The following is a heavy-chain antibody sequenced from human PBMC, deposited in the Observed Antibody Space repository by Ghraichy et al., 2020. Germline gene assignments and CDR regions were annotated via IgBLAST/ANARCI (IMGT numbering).Heavy chain of an antibody. D-gene: IGHD3-9*01. CDR3: ARDGIKYDILPGYPIWDYGMDV. V-gene: IGHV4-4*07. Sequence: SETLSLTCTVSGGSISSYYWSWIRQPAGKGLEWIGRIYTSGSTNYNPSLKSRVTMSVDTSKNQFSLKLSSVTAADTAVYYCARDGIKYDILPGYPIWDYGMDVWGQGTTVTVSS. J-gene: IGHJ6*02. CDR1: GGSISSYY. CDR2: IYTSGST.